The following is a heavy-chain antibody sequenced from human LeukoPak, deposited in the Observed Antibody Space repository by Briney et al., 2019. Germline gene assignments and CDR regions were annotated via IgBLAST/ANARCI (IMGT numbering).Heavy chain of an antibody. J-gene: IGHJ6*03. CDR2: IYTSGST. V-gene: IGHV4-4*07. D-gene: IGHD6-19*01. CDR1: GGSISSYY. CDR3: ARVDEQWLEHYYYYYMDV. Sequence: SETLSLTCTVSGGSISSYYWSWIRQPAGKGLEWIGRIYTSGSTNYNPSLKSRVTISVDTSRNQFSLKLSSVTAADTAVYYCARVDEQWLEHYYYYYMDVWGKGTTVTVSS.